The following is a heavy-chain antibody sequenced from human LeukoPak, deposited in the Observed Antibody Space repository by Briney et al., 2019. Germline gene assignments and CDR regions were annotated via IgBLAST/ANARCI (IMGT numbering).Heavy chain of an antibody. CDR3: LRFGSASYYNNFDD. V-gene: IGHV4-30-2*01. CDR1: GGSISSGDYS. D-gene: IGHD3-10*01. Sequence: SETLSLTCAVSGGSISSGDYSWSWIRQPPGSGLEWIGYIWHSGHTNYNPSLRSRVTISLARSNSQFSLRLSSVTAADTSVYYCLRFGSASYYNNFDDWGQGTLVTVSS. CDR2: IWHSGHT. J-gene: IGHJ4*02.